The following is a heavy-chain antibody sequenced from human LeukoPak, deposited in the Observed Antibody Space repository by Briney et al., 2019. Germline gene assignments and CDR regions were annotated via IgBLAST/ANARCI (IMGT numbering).Heavy chain of an antibody. J-gene: IGHJ4*02. D-gene: IGHD3-10*01. CDR1: GCSISSSSYY. V-gene: IGHV4-39*01. CDR2: IYYSGST. Sequence: SETLSLTCTVSGCSISSSSYYWGWIRQPPGKGLEWIGSIYYSGSTYYNPSLKSRVTISVDTSKNQVSLKLSSVTAADTAVYYCAAVRKFGVDYWGQGTLVTVSS. CDR3: AAVRKFGVDY.